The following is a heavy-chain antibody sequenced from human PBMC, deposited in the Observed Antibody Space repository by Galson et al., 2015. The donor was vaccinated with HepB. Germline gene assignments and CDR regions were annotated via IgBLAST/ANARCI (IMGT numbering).Heavy chain of an antibody. CDR2: IKQDGSEK. CDR3: ATHCSSTSCYTCFDY. J-gene: IGHJ4*02. CDR1: GFTFSSYW. V-gene: IGHV3-7*03. D-gene: IGHD2-2*02. Sequence: SLRLSCAASGFTFSSYWMSWVRQAPGKGLEWVANIKQDGSEKYYVDSVKGRFTISRDNAKNSLYLQMNSLRAEDTAVYYCATHCSSTSCYTCFDYWGQGTLVTVSS.